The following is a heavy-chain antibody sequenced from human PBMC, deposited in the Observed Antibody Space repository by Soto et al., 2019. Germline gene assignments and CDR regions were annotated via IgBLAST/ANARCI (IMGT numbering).Heavy chain of an antibody. CDR2: VRSKTFGGTA. Sequence: EVQLVESGGGLVEPGRSLRLSCTASGFTFGDFALSWFRQAPGKGLEWVGFVRSKTFGGTAEYAASVKGRFTMSRDDSKGIAYLQMNSLETEDTAVYHCTRGSGWYDYWGQGTLVNVSS. V-gene: IGHV3-49*03. CDR1: GFTFGDFA. D-gene: IGHD6-19*01. J-gene: IGHJ4*02. CDR3: TRGSGWYDY.